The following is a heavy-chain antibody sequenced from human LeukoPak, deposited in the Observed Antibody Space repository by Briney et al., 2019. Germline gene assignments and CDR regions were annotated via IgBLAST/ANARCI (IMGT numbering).Heavy chain of an antibody. CDR2: INWNGGST. Sequence: QPGGSLRLSCAASGFTFSSYAMSWVRQAPGKGLEWVSGINWNGGSTGYADSVKGRFTISRVNAKNSLYLQMNSLRAEDTALYYCARVRSLGYDFWSGYFSGYYYYMDVWGKGTTVTVSS. J-gene: IGHJ6*03. CDR3: ARVRSLGYDFWSGYFSGYYYYMDV. D-gene: IGHD3-3*01. V-gene: IGHV3-20*04. CDR1: GFTFSSYA.